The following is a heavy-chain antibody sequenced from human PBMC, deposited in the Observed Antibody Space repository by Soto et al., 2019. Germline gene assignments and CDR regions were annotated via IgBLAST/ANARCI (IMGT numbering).Heavy chain of an antibody. CDR1: GGSISSGGYY. CDR3: ARDVRPNYFGSGNPLYGMDV. D-gene: IGHD3-10*01. V-gene: IGHV4-31*03. CDR2: IYYSGST. Sequence: QVQLQESGPGLVKPSQTLSLTCTVSGGSISSGGYYWSWIRQHPGKGLEWIGYIYYSGSTYYNPSLKSRVTISVDTSKNQFSLKLSSVTAADTAVYYCARDVRPNYFGSGNPLYGMDVWGQGTTVTVSS. J-gene: IGHJ6*02.